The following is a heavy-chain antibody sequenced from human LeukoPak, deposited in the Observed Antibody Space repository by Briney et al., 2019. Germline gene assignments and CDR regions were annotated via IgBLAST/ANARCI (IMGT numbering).Heavy chain of an antibody. CDR3: ARRSSSGWTFDY. CDR2: IYYSGST. Sequence: SETLSLTGTVSGGSIRSSSYYWGWIRQPPGKGLEWIGSIYYSGSTYYNASLKSRGTISVDTSKNQFSLKLNSVTAADTAVYYCARRSSSGWTFDYWGQGTLVTVSS. V-gene: IGHV4-39*01. J-gene: IGHJ4*02. D-gene: IGHD6-19*01. CDR1: GGSIRSSSYY.